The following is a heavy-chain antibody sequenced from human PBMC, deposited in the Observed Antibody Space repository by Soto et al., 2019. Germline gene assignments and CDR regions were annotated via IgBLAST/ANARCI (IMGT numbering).Heavy chain of an antibody. J-gene: IGHJ5*02. CDR3: VFYDVLTGYDH. Sequence: GSLRLSCAGSGFIFRNYGMSWVRQAPGKGLEWVSAISGDGTGTYYADSVKGRFAISRDNSRNTLYLQMSSLRAEDTALYYCVFYDVLTGYDHWGQGTLVTVSS. CDR1: GFIFRNYG. V-gene: IGHV3-23*01. CDR2: ISGDGTGT. D-gene: IGHD3-9*01.